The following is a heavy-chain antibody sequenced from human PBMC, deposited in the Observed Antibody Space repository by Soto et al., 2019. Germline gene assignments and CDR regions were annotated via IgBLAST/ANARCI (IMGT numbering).Heavy chain of an antibody. D-gene: IGHD2-2*01. V-gene: IGHV4-59*08. CDR2: IYYSGST. Sequence: SETLSLTCTVSGGSISSYYWSWIRQPPGKGLEWIGYIYYSGSTNYNPSLKSRVTISVDTSKNQFSLKLSSVTAADTAVYYCARHLGGYCSSTSCYARWFDPWGQGTLVTVSS. CDR3: ARHLGGYCSSTSCYARWFDP. CDR1: GGSISSYY. J-gene: IGHJ5*02.